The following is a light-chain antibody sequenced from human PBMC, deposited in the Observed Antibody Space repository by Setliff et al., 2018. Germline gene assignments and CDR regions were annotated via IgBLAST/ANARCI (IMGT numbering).Light chain of an antibody. CDR3: AAWDENLRGYV. V-gene: IGLV1-47*01. CDR1: NSNIGINY. J-gene: IGLJ1*01. CDR2: STT. Sequence: QSVLTQSPSAPGSPGQRVTISCSGSNSNIGINYVYWYQQVPGTAPKLLIYSTTQRPSGVPERFSGSKSGTAASLAISGLRSEDEADYYCAAWDENLRGYVLGTGTKVTVL.